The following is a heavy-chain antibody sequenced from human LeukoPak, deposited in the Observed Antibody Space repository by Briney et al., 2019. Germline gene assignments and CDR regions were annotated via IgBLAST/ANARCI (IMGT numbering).Heavy chain of an antibody. CDR1: GGSISSGGYS. V-gene: IGHV4-30-2*01. J-gene: IGHJ3*02. D-gene: IGHD4-23*01. Sequence: PSQTLSLTCAVSGGSISSGGYSWSWIRQPPGKGLEWIGYIYHSGSTYYNPSLKSRVTISVDRSKNQFSLKLSSVTAADTAVYYWAGDPVTNAFDIWGQGTMVTFPP. CDR3: AGDPVTNAFDI. CDR2: IYHSGST.